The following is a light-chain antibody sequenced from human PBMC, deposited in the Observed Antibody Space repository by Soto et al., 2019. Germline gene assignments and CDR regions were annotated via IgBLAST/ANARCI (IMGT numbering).Light chain of an antibody. CDR3: SSYTGSSTLVV. V-gene: IGLV2-14*01. J-gene: IGLJ2*01. CDR2: EVS. CDR1: GSDIAIYNF. Sequence: QSVLTQPASVSGSPGQSITISCTGTGSDIAIYNFVSWYQQHPGKAPKLMIYEVSNRPSGVSNRFFGSKSGNTASLIISGLQAEDEADYFCSSYTGSSTLVVFGGGTQLTVL.